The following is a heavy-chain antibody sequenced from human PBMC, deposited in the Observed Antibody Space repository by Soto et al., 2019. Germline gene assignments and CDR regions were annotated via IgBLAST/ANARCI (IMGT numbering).Heavy chain of an antibody. CDR1: GYTFTSYG. J-gene: IGHJ4*02. D-gene: IGHD3-10*01. V-gene: IGHV1-18*01. CDR3: ARGVFYYYGSGSYYKWYYFDY. CDR2: ISAYNGNT. Sequence: QVPLVQSGAEVKKPGASVKVSCKASGYTFTSYGISWVRQAPGQGLEWMGWISAYNGNTNYAQKLQGRVTMTTDTSTSTAYMELRSLRSDDTAVYYCARGVFYYYGSGSYYKWYYFDYWGQGTLVTVSS.